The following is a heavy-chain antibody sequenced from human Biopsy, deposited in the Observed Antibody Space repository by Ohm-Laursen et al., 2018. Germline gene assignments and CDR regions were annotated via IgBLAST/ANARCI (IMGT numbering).Heavy chain of an antibody. Sequence: GTLSLTCTVSGGSITGDFWTWIRQTPEKGLEWIGYRFHSGSPIYNPSLRSRVTISIDTSKNQFSLTLSSVSAADTAVYYCARLSRRGYIIFFDYWGRGTRVTVSS. CDR2: RFHSGSP. V-gene: IGHV4-59*08. J-gene: IGHJ4*02. D-gene: IGHD5-12*01. CDR1: GGSITGDF. CDR3: ARLSRRGYIIFFDY.